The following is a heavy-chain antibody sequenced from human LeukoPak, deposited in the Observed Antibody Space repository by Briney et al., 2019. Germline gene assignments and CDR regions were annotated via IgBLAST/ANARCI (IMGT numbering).Heavy chain of an antibody. Sequence: GGPLRLSGLAPGFTFRGNGRHGAGKVPGKGWGGASEFNGEGRNINYADSVRGRFTISRDNAKNTLFLQMNTLRVEDTAVYYCTRDLMDYDVSTGLHHYYMDVWGQGTPVTVSS. D-gene: IGHD3-9*01. V-gene: IGHV3-74*01. CDR2: FNGEGRNI. CDR1: GFTFRGNG. J-gene: IGHJ6*02. CDR3: TRDLMDYDVSTGLHHYYMDV.